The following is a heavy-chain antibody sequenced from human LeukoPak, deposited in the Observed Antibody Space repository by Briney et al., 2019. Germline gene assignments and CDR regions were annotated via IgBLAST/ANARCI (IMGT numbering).Heavy chain of an antibody. J-gene: IGHJ4*02. V-gene: IGHV4-38-2*02. CDR2: MYHSGSS. CDR1: GYSISSGYH. Sequence: SETLSLTCTVSGYSISSGYHWGWIRQPPGKGLEWIGSMYHSGSSHYNPSLKSRVTISLDTSKNQFSLKLSSVTAADTAVYYCAGDGRGIDYWGQGTLVTVSS. CDR3: AGDGRGIDY. D-gene: IGHD5-12*01.